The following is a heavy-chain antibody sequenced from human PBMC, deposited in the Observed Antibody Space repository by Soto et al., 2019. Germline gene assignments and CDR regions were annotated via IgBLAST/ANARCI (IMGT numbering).Heavy chain of an antibody. CDR2: VNKDGSEK. Sequence: PGGSLRLSCAGARCTLRGYGMSWVRQAPGKGLEGVANVNKDGSEKYYVDSVRGRFTISRDNAKNSLYLQMNRLRAEDTAVYYCAAIFGVPRVYWGHGTLVTVSS. CDR1: RCTLRGYG. CDR3: AAIFGVPRVY. J-gene: IGHJ4*01. V-gene: IGHV3-7*01. D-gene: IGHD3-3*01.